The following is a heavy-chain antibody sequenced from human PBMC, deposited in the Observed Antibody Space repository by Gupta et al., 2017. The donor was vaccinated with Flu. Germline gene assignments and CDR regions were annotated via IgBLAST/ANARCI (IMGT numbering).Heavy chain of an antibody. CDR2: INHSGST. J-gene: IGHJ3*02. Sequence: PPGKGLEWIGEINHSGSTNYNPSLKSRVTISVDTSKNQFSLKLSSVTAADTAVYYCARDHSSSPTGSCAFDIWGQGTMVTVSS. D-gene: IGHD6-13*01. V-gene: IGHV4-34*01. CDR3: ARDHSSSPTGSCAFDI.